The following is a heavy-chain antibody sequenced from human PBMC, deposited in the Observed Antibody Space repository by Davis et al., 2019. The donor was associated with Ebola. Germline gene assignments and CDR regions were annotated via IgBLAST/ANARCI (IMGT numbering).Heavy chain of an antibody. V-gene: IGHV4-30-2*01. D-gene: IGHD4-11*01. CDR1: GGSIGSGGYS. CDR3: ARDSIYNNYYYFDY. J-gene: IGHJ4*02. Sequence: LRLSCTVSGGSIGSGGYSWSWIRQTPGKGLEWIGYIFHGGTADYNPSLKSRVAMSVDRSKNQFSLQLSSVTAADTAVYFCARDSIYNNYYYFDYWGRGTLVTVSS. CDR2: IFHGGTA.